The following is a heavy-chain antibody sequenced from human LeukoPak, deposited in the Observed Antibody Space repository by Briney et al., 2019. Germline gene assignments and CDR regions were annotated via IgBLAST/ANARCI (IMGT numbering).Heavy chain of an antibody. Sequence: SETLSLTCTVSGGSISSGGYYWSWIRQHPGKGLEWIGYIYYSGSTYYNPSLKSRVAMSVDTSKNQFSLKLSSVTAADTAIYYCARQGSSMMVGNYWGQGTLVTVSS. J-gene: IGHJ4*02. CDR2: IYYSGST. D-gene: IGHD3-3*01. V-gene: IGHV4-31*03. CDR3: ARQGSSMMVGNY. CDR1: GGSISSGGYY.